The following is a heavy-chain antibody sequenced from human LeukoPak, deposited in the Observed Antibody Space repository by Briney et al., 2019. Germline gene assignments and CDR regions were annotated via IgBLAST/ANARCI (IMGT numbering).Heavy chain of an antibody. CDR1: GYTFTSYY. CDR3: ARETPHDSSCYDEYFQH. CDR2: INLSGGST. D-gene: IGHD3-22*01. Sequence: ASVKVSCKASGYTFTSYYMHWVRQAPAQGLEWMGIINLSGGSTSYAQKFQGRVTITRDTSTSTVYMGLSSLRSEYTAVYYCARETPHDSSCYDEYFQHWGQGTLVTVSS. J-gene: IGHJ1*01. V-gene: IGHV1-46*01.